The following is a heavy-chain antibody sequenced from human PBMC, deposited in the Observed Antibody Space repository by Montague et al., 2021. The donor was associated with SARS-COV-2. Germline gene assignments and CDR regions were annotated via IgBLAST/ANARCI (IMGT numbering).Heavy chain of an antibody. J-gene: IGHJ4*02. D-gene: IGHD2/OR15-2a*01. Sequence: SLRLSCAASGFTFSTYAMNWVRQAPGKGLEWVSGISSGGIKHHADSVKGRFTISRDDSRNTLYLQMHSLRAEDTAMYYCAKNFPGQFYFDDWGQGTLVAVSS. CDR2: ISSGGIK. CDR1: GFTFSTYA. V-gene: IGHV3-23*01. CDR3: AKNFPGQFYFDD.